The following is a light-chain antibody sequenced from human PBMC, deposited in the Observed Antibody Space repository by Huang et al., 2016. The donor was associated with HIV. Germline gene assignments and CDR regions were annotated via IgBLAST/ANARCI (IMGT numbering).Light chain of an antibody. J-gene: IGKJ1*01. CDR1: QTVLHSSNNKNY. V-gene: IGKV4-1*01. CDR2: LAS. Sequence: DIVLTQSPDSMTVSLGERATINCKSSQTVLHSSNNKNYLAWYQQKPGQPPKLLIYLASTRESGVPDRVIGGGSGTDFTLTISSLQAGDVAVYFCHQFYKTPQTFGQGTKVEIK. CDR3: HQFYKTPQT.